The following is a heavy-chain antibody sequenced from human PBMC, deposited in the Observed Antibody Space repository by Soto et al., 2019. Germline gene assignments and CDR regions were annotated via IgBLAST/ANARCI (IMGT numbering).Heavy chain of an antibody. V-gene: IGHV1-2*04. J-gene: IGHJ4*02. CDR3: ARESQAARTEPFDY. Sequence: GASVKVSCKASGYTFTGYYMHWVRQAPGQGLEWMGWINPNSGGTNYAQKFQGWVTMTRDTSISTAYMELSRLRSDDTAVYYCARESQAARTEPFDYWGQGTLVTVSS. CDR2: INPNSGGT. CDR1: GYTFTGYY. D-gene: IGHD6-6*01.